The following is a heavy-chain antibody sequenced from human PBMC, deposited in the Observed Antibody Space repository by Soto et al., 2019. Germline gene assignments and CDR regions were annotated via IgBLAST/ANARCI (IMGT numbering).Heavy chain of an antibody. D-gene: IGHD6-19*01. CDR2: SNPDSGNT. V-gene: IGHV1-2*02. Sequence: ASVKVSCKASGYTFIGYYIHWVRLVPGQGLEWMGWSNPDSGNTKYAQYFQGRVTMTRDTSISTAYMELNRLRSDDTAVYYCARGQSEGGIGVAGHAFDLWGQGTMVTVSS. CDR3: ARGQSEGGIGVAGHAFDL. J-gene: IGHJ3*01. CDR1: GYTFIGYY.